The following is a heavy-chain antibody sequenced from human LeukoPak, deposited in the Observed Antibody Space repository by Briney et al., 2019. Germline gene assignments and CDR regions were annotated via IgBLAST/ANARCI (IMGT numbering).Heavy chain of an antibody. Sequence: AGGSLRLSCAASGFTFSNYWIHWVRHAPGQGLVWVSRIKGDGISTNYADSVKGRFTISRDIAKNTLYLQMNSLRAEDTGVYYCAKDHYWSIDYWGRGTLVTVSS. CDR2: IKGDGIST. D-gene: IGHD3-3*01. CDR1: GFTFSNYW. CDR3: AKDHYWSIDY. J-gene: IGHJ4*02. V-gene: IGHV3-74*01.